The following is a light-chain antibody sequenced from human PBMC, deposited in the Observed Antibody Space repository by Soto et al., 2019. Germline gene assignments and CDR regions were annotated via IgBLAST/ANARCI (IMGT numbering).Light chain of an antibody. Sequence: EIVLTQSPGTLSLSPGERATLSCRASQSVSSNYLAWYQQKPGQAPRLLIYGASSRATGIPDRFSGSGSGTDFTLPISRLEPEDFAVYYCQQYISSPRTFGQGTTVEIK. CDR1: QSVSSNY. CDR3: QQYISSPRT. V-gene: IGKV3-20*01. CDR2: GAS. J-gene: IGKJ1*01.